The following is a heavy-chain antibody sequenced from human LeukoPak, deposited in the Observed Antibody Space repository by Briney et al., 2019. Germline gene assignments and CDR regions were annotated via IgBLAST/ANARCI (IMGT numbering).Heavy chain of an antibody. Sequence: GGSLRLSCAASGFTFDDYTMHWVRQPPGKGPEWVSLISWDGGSTYYADSVKGRFTISRDNSKNSLSLEMNSLRAEDTALYYCAKDGKNHFDYWGQGTLVTVSS. D-gene: IGHD1-14*01. CDR3: AKDGKNHFDY. J-gene: IGHJ4*02. CDR2: ISWDGGST. CDR1: GFTFDDYT. V-gene: IGHV3-43*01.